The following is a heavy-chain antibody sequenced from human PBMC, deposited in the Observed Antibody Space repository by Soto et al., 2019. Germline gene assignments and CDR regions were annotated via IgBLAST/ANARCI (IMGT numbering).Heavy chain of an antibody. Sequence: PGESLKISCKGSGYSFTSYWIGWVRQMPGKGLEWMGIIYPGDSDTRYSPSFQGQVTISADKSISTAYLQWSSLKASDTAMYYCARHFAAGDSRSYWYFDLWGRGTLVTVSS. D-gene: IGHD4-17*01. V-gene: IGHV5-51*01. CDR1: GYSFTSYW. CDR2: IYPGDSDT. J-gene: IGHJ2*01. CDR3: ARHFAAGDSRSYWYFDL.